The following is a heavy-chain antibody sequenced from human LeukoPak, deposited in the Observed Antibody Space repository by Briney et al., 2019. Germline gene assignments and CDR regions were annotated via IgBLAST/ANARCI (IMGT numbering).Heavy chain of an antibody. CDR1: GFRFTTYW. CDR2: IYPGDSDT. Sequence: GAPLKISCKGSGFRFTTYWIGWVRPMPGKGLEWMGLIYPGDSDTRYSPSFQGQVTISADKSISTAYLQWSSLKASDTAMYYCARRSYGGAYYFDYWGQGTLVTVSS. CDR3: ARRSYGGAYYFDY. D-gene: IGHD1-26*01. J-gene: IGHJ4*02. V-gene: IGHV5-51*01.